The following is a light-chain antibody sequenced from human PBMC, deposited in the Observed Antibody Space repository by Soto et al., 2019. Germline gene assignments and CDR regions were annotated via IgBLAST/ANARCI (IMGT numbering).Light chain of an antibody. Sequence: DIQMTQSPSTLSASVGDRGTITCRASQSISSWLAWYQQKPGKAPKLLIYDASSLESGVPSRFSGSGSGTEFTLTLSSLQPDDFATYYCQQYNSYSGTFGQGTKVEIK. CDR2: DAS. CDR1: QSISSW. CDR3: QQYNSYSGT. V-gene: IGKV1-5*01. J-gene: IGKJ1*01.